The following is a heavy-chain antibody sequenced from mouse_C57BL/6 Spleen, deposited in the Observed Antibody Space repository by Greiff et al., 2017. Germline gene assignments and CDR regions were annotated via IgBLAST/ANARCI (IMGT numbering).Heavy chain of an antibody. V-gene: IGHV5-4*01. CDR2: ISDGGSYT. Sequence: DVMLVESGGGLVKPGGSLKLSCAASGFTFSSYAMSWVRQTPEKRLEWVATISDGGSYTYYPDNVKGRFTISRDNAKNNLYLQMSHLKSEDTAMYYCARDWDGNSPFAYWGQGTLVTVSA. J-gene: IGHJ3*01. D-gene: IGHD2-1*01. CDR1: GFTFSSYA. CDR3: ARDWDGNSPFAY.